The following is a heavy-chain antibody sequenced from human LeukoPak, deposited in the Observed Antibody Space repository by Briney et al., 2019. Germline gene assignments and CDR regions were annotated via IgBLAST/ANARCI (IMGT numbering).Heavy chain of an antibody. V-gene: IGHV3-23*01. D-gene: IGHD3-16*02. CDR1: GFTFSSYA. CDR3: AKVSDYDYVWGSHRSYYFHY. Sequence: PGASLRLSCAASGFTFSSYAMSWVRQAPGKGLEWVSGISGSGGSTYYADSLKGRFTISGDNSKNTLYLQMNSLRAEDTAVYYCAKVSDYDYVWGSHRSYYFHYWGQGTLVTVSS. J-gene: IGHJ4*02. CDR2: ISGSGGST.